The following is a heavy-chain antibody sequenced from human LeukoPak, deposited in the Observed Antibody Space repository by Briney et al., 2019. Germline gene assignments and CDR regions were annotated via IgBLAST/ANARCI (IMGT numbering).Heavy chain of an antibody. J-gene: IGHJ6*03. CDR2: IYYSGSI. Sequence: PSETLSLTCTVSGGSISSYYWSWIRQPPGKGLEWIGYIYYSGSINYNPSLKSRVTMSVDRSTNEFSLTVRSVTAADTALYYCARGLPSYGDYVDYYFYMDVWGKGTTVTVSS. CDR1: GGSISSYY. D-gene: IGHD4-17*01. CDR3: ARGLPSYGDYVDYYFYMDV. V-gene: IGHV4-59*12.